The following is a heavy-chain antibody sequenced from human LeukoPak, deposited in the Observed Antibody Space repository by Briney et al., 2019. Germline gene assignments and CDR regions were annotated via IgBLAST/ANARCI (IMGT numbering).Heavy chain of an antibody. J-gene: IGHJ4*02. CDR3: ARSSYYGSGSYYPLPDY. D-gene: IGHD3-10*01. CDR1: GYTFTSYG. CDR2: ISAYNGNT. V-gene: IGHV1-18*01. Sequence: ASVKVSCKAFGYTFTSYGISWVRQAPGQGLEWMGWISAYNGNTNYAQKLQGRVTMTTDTSTSTAYMELRSLRSDDTAVYYCARSSYYGSGSYYPLPDYWGQGTLVTVSS.